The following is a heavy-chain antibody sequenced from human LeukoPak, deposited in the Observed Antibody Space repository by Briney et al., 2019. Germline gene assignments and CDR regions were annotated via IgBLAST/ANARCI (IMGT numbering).Heavy chain of an antibody. Sequence: GESLKISCKGSGYSFTTYWIGWVRQKPGKGLEWMGIIYPGDSDTSYSPSFQGQVTISADKSITTAYLQWSSLKASDTAMYYCLVSSNYYYYYGLDVWGQGATVTVSS. CDR2: IYPGDSDT. J-gene: IGHJ6*02. V-gene: IGHV5-51*01. CDR3: LVSSNYYYYYGLDV. D-gene: IGHD2-2*01. CDR1: GYSFTTYW.